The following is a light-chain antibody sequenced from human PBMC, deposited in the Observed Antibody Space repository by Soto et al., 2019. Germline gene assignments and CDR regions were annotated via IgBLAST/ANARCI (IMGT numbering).Light chain of an antibody. CDR2: GAS. CDR3: QQYNNWPRT. V-gene: IGKV3-15*01. Sequence: ERLMTQSPATLSVSPGERATLSCRASQSVSSNLAWYQQKPGQAPRLLIYGASTRATGIPARFSGSGSGTEFTLTISSLQSEDFAVYYCQQYNNWPRTFGQGTKVAIK. J-gene: IGKJ1*01. CDR1: QSVSSN.